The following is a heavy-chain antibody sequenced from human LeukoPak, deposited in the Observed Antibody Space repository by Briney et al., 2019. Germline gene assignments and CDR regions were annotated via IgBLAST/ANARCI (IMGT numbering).Heavy chain of an antibody. CDR3: AKGPSGIAVAGSPKYFQH. Sequence: GRSLRLSCAASGFTFDDYAMHWVRQAPGKGLEWVSGISWNSGSIGYADSVKGRFTISRDNAKNSLYLQMSSLRAEDTALYYCAKGPSGIAVAGSPKYFQHWGQGTLVTVSS. CDR1: GFTFDDYA. D-gene: IGHD6-19*01. V-gene: IGHV3-9*01. J-gene: IGHJ1*01. CDR2: ISWNSGSI.